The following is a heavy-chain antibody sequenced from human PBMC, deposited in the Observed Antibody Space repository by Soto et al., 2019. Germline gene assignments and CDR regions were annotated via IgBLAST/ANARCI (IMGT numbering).Heavy chain of an antibody. CDR3: AKDRAPDSSSWYYFDY. J-gene: IGHJ4*02. V-gene: IGHV3-30*18. CDR2: ISYDGSNK. Sequence: GGSLRLSCAASGFTFSSYGMHWVRQAPGKGLEWVAVISYDGSNKYYADSVKGRFTISRDNSKNTLYLQMNSLRAEDTAVYYCAKDRAPDSSSWYYFDYWGQGTLVTVSS. CDR1: GFTFSSYG. D-gene: IGHD6-13*01.